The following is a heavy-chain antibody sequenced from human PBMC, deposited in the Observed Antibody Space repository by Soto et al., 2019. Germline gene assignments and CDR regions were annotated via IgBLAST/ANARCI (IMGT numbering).Heavy chain of an antibody. CDR2: IYHSGST. CDR1: GGSISSSNW. V-gene: IGHV4-4*02. J-gene: IGHJ6*02. Sequence: PSETLSLTCAVSGGSISSSNWWSWVRQPPGKGLEWIGEIYHSGSTNYNPSLKSRVTISVDKSKNQFSLKLSSVTAADTAVYYCARVPNLYYYGSGPYGMDVWGQGTTVTVSS. D-gene: IGHD3-10*01. CDR3: ARVPNLYYYGSGPYGMDV.